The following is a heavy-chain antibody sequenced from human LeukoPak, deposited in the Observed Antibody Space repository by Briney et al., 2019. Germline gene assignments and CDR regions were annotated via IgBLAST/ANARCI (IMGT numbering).Heavy chain of an antibody. J-gene: IGHJ4*02. CDR3: ARAFEYSSSSLPRW. CDR1: GYTFTGYY. V-gene: IGHV1-2*02. CDR2: INPNSGGT. D-gene: IGHD6-6*01. Sequence: ASVKVSCKASGYTFTGYYMHWVRQAPGQGLEWMGWINPNSGGTNYAQKFQGRVTMTRDTSISTAYMELSRLRSDDTAVYYCARAFEYSSSSLPRWWGQGTLVTVSS.